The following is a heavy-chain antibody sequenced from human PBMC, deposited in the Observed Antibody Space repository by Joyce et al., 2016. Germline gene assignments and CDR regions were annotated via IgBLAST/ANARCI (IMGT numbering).Heavy chain of an antibody. CDR1: GSTFSSSS. D-gene: IGHD3-16*01. V-gene: IGHV3-21*01. Sequence: GGSLRLSCEASGSTFSSSSMSWFRQAPGKGLEWVAAISGTSYYIFHPETVRGRFTVSRDNAKKTLYLQMNSLRAEDSAVFYCARGGISYYYAMDVWGQGTTVTVSS. CDR2: ISGTSYYI. J-gene: IGHJ6*02. CDR3: ARGGISYYYAMDV.